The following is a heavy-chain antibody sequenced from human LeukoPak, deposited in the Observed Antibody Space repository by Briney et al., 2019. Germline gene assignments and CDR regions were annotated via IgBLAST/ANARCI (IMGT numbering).Heavy chain of an antibody. J-gene: IGHJ4*02. V-gene: IGHV4-59*08. CDR2: IHYSGSN. CDR1: GGSISSHY. CDR3: ARHIVYCGGDCGSFDY. Sequence: PSETLSLTCTFSGGSISSHYWSWIRQPPGKGLDWIGYIHYSGSNNYNPSLKSRVTISVDTSKTQCTLKLSSVTAADTAVYYCARHIVYCGGDCGSFDYWNQGALVTVSS. D-gene: IGHD2-21*02.